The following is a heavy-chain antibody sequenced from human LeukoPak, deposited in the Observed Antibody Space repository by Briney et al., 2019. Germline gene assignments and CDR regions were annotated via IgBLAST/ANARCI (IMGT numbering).Heavy chain of an antibody. CDR3: ASCLFDYYYFDQ. D-gene: IGHD3-10*01. CDR1: GDSITSHNW. J-gene: IGHJ4*02. CDR2: IYHSGTT. Sequence: SETLSLTCAVSGDSITSHNWWSWVRQSPGKGLEWIGEIYHSGTTNYSPSLKSRVTISVDKSKNQLSLWLTSVTAADTAVYFCASCLFDYYYFDQWGQGTLVTVFS. V-gene: IGHV4-4*02.